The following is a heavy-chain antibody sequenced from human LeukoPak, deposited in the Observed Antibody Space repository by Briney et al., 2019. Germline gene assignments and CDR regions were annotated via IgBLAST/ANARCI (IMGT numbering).Heavy chain of an antibody. D-gene: IGHD6-6*01. V-gene: IGHV1-18*01. J-gene: IGHJ3*02. CDR1: GYTFTSYG. Sequence: ASVKVSCKASGYTFTSYGISWVRQAPGQGLEWMGWISAYNGNTNYAQKLQGRVTMTTDTSTSTAYMELRSLRSDDTAVYYCAKDTYSSSSPGDAFDIWGQGTMVTVSS. CDR2: ISAYNGNT. CDR3: AKDTYSSSSPGDAFDI.